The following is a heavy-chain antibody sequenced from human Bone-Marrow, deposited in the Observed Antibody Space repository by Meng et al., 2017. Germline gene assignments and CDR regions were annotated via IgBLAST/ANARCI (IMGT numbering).Heavy chain of an antibody. Sequence: QVWLQESGPRLVKPSATLSLTCDVSGGSVTSNNWWSWVRQSPGKALEWIGEIHHGGNTNYDLSLKSRVTISMEKAKNQIFLRLTSVTAADTAMYYCVRVSGRDFGGWADSWGQGTLVTVSS. V-gene: IGHV4-4*02. CDR2: IHHGGNT. D-gene: IGHD3-10*01. CDR3: VRVSGRDFGGWADS. J-gene: IGHJ4*02. CDR1: GGSVTSNNW.